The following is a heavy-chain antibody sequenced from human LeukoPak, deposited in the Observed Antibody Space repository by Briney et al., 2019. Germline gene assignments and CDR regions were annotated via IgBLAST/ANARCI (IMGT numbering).Heavy chain of an antibody. J-gene: IGHJ4*02. D-gene: IGHD6-13*01. V-gene: IGHV5-51*01. CDR2: IYPGDSDT. CDR1: GYSFVNYW. CDR3: ARQDTSSWYKDY. Sequence: GESLKISCKGSGYSFVNYWIGWVRQMPGKGLEWMGIIYPGDSDTKYSPSFQGQVTISADKSISTAYLQWSSLKASDTAIYYCARQDTSSWYKDYWGQGTLVTVS.